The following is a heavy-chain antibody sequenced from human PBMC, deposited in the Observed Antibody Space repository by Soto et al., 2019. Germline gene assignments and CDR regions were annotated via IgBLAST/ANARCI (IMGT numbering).Heavy chain of an antibody. D-gene: IGHD2-15*01. V-gene: IGHV4-30-4*01. CDR2: IYYSGST. J-gene: IGHJ2*01. Sequence: QVQLQESGPGLVKPSQTLSLTCTVSGGSISSGDYYWSWIRQPPGKGLEWIGYIYYSGSTYYNPSLKSRVXXSXDPXKNQFSLKLSSVTAADTAVYYCARVWWYLGWYFDLWGRGTLVTVSS. CDR1: GGSISSGDYY. CDR3: ARVWWYLGWYFDL.